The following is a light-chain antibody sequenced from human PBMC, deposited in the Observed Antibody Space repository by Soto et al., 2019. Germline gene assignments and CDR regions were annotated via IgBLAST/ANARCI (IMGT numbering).Light chain of an antibody. V-gene: IGKV1-5*01. CDR1: QSLTGR. J-gene: IGKJ2*01. Sequence: DIQMTQSPSTLSASIGDTVTLTCRASQSLTGRLAWYQQKPGRPPKLLSYDVSILESGVPSSFSGSESGADFTITISSVRPDDFATYYCQQYKVYPYTFGQGTRLDI. CDR2: DVS. CDR3: QQYKVYPYT.